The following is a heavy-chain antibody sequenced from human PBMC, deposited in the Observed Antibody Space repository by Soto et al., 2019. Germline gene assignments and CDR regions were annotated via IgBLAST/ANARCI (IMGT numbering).Heavy chain of an antibody. J-gene: IGHJ3*02. V-gene: IGHV4-31*03. D-gene: IGHD2-15*01. Sequence: QVQLQESGPGLVRPSQTLSLTCTVSGGSISSGGYYWSWIRQHPGKGLEGIGYIYYSGSTYYNPSLKSRVTISVDTSKNQFSLKLSSVTAADTAVYYCARADCSGGSCYRNDAFDIWGQGTMVTVSS. CDR2: IYYSGST. CDR3: ARADCSGGSCYRNDAFDI. CDR1: GGSISSGGYY.